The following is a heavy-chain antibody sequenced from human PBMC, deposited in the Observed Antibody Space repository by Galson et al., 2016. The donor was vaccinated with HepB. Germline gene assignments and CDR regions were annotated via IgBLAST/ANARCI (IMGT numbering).Heavy chain of an antibody. V-gene: IGHV3-74*01. CDR2: INSDGSSR. J-gene: IGHJ4*02. CDR1: GFTFSRYW. D-gene: IGHD3-9*01. CDR3: AVSMGGAFDWYDYLDY. Sequence: SLRLSCAASGFTFSRYWMHWVRQVPGKGLVWVSRINSDGSSRNYADSVKGRFTISRDNAESPLYLQMNSLRVEDTALYYCAVSMGGAFDWYDYLDYWGQETLVAVTS.